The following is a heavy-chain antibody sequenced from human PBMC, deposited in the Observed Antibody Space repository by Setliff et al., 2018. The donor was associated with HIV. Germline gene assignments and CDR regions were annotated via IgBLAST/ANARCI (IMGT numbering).Heavy chain of an antibody. CDR3: ARGGYCSGGSCYPLNDYFYYMDV. CDR2: ISGYNGNT. D-gene: IGHD2-15*01. V-gene: IGHV1-18*01. J-gene: IGHJ6*03. CDR1: NYTFISFG. Sequence: VASVKVSCKASNYTFISFGINWVRQAPGQGLEWMGWISGYNGNTNYAQNLQGRVTMTTDTSASTAYMELRSLRSDDTAVYYCARGGYCSGGSCYPLNDYFYYMDVWGKGTTVTVSS.